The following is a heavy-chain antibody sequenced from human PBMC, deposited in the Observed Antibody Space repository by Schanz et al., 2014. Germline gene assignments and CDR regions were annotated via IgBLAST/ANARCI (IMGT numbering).Heavy chain of an antibody. V-gene: IGHV3-23*01. J-gene: IGHJ4*02. CDR2: LSGSGAGT. CDR3: AKHVRSLTGNDY. CDR1: GFNFKAYA. D-gene: IGHD3-9*01. Sequence: EAQLLESGGGLVQPGGSLRLSCAASGFNFKAYAMSWVRQAPGKGLEWVSTLSGSGAGTFYADSVKGRFTISRDNSENTLYLQMNSLRAEDTVVYYCAKHVRSLTGNDYWGQGTLVTVSS.